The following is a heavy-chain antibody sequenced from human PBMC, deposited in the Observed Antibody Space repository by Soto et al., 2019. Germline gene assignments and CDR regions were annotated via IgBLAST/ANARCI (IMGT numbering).Heavy chain of an antibody. Sequence: EVQLLESGGGLVQPGGSLRLSSAASRFTFSGYSMSWVRQAPGKGLEWVSGISGSGGSTYYADSVKGRFTISRDNSESTLFLQMNSLRAEDTALYYCAKSYGDTWKHYYFDYWGQGTLVTVSS. CDR2: ISGSGGST. J-gene: IGHJ4*02. D-gene: IGHD3-3*02. V-gene: IGHV3-23*01. CDR3: AKSYGDTWKHYYFDY. CDR1: RFTFSGYS.